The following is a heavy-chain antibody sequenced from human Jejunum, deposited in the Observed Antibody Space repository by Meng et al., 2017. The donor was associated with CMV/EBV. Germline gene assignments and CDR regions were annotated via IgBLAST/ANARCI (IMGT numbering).Heavy chain of an antibody. J-gene: IGHJ4*02. Sequence: TLKESGPPLVNPTPTLKLTCTFSGFSLSTGGVGVGWIRQPPGKALEYLALIYWDNDKFYSPSLKSRLTIAKDTPKNQVVLTMTNMDPVDTATYYCAHRREHSGSWGWGDFDYWGQGTLVTVSS. CDR3: AHRREHSGSWGWGDFDY. V-gene: IGHV2-5*02. D-gene: IGHD3-10*01. CDR1: GFSLSTGGVG. CDR2: IYWDNDK.